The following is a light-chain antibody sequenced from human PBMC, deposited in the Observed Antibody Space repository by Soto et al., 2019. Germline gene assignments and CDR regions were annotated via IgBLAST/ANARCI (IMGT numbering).Light chain of an antibody. CDR2: EVT. V-gene: IGLV2-8*01. J-gene: IGLJ1*01. Sequence: QSVLTQPPSASGSPGQSVRISCTGTRRDAGGYNYVAWYQQHPGKAPKLIIYEVTKRPSGVPDRFSGSKSGNTASLTVSGLQAEDEADYYCSSYVGNDVFVFGTGTKLTVL. CDR1: RRDAGGYNY. CDR3: SSYVGNDVFV.